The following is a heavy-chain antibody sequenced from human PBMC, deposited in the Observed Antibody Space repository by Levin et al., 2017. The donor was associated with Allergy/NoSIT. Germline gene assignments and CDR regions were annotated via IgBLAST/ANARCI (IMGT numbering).Heavy chain of an antibody. CDR1: GYTFTSYD. V-gene: IGHV1-8*01. CDR2: MNPNSGNT. CDR3: AKRITMVRGVIRAKYYYGMDV. D-gene: IGHD3-10*01. Sequence: ASVKVSCKASGYTFTSYDINWVRQATGQGLEWMGWMNPNSGNTGYAQKFQGRVTMTRNTSISTAYMELSSLRSEDTAVYYCAKRITMVRGVIRAKYYYGMDVWGQGTTVTVSS. J-gene: IGHJ6*02.